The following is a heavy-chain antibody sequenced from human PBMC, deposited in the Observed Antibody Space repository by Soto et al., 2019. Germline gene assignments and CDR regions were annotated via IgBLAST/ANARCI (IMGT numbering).Heavy chain of an antibody. J-gene: IGHJ6*02. CDR1: GYAFAPYW. V-gene: IGHV5-51*01. D-gene: IGHD1-1*01. CDR3: ARHRYHGGPTDNDTYG. Sequence: GESLKISCKGSGYAFAPYWIGWVRQMPGKGLEWMGIIYPGDSDTKYSPSFQGQVTISVDKSISTAYLQWSSLKASDTAMYYCARHRYHGGPTDNDTYGCGQGTPVTVSS. CDR2: IYPGDSDT.